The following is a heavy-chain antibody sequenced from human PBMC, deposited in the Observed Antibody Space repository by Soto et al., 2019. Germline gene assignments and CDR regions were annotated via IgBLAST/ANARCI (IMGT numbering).Heavy chain of an antibody. CDR3: ARQRDGYNRPPYYYYGMDV. CDR1: GYTFTGYY. D-gene: IGHD5-12*01. Sequence: SVKVPCKASGYTFTGYYMHWVRQAPGQGLEWMGWINPNSGGTNYAQKFQGRVTMTRDTSISTAYMELSRLRSDDTAMYYCARQRDGYNRPPYYYYGMDVWGQGTTVTVSS. CDR2: INPNSGGT. V-gene: IGHV1-2*02. J-gene: IGHJ6*02.